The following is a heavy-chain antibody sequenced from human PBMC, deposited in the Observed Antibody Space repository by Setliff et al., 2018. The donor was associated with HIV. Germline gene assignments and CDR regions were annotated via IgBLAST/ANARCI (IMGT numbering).Heavy chain of an antibody. CDR2: ITXXGDPI. Sequence: GGSLXXSCAASGCPFTTXXXXWXXQASGKXXXXIAYITXXGDPIWYADSVKGRFTISRDNAKNSLDLQMNSLRAEDPAVYSCGRDLYLAFVYWGQGTLVTVSS. D-gene: IGHD2-15*01. CDR3: GRDLYLAFVY. J-gene: IGHJ4*02. V-gene: IGHV3-48*01. CDR1: GCPFTTXX.